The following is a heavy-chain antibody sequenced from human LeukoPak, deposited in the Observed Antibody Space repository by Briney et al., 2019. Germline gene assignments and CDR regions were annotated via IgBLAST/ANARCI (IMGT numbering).Heavy chain of an antibody. CDR2: IDWDDDK. D-gene: IGHD1-26*01. Sequence: TLSLTCAVYGGSFSGYYWSWIRQPPGKALEWLARIDWDDDKYYSTSLKTRLTISKDTSKTHVVLTMTSMDPVDTGTYYCARSLFHSGSYWIDYWGQGTLVTVSS. J-gene: IGHJ4*02. CDR3: ARSLFHSGSYWIDY. V-gene: IGHV2-70*11. CDR1: GGSFSGYY.